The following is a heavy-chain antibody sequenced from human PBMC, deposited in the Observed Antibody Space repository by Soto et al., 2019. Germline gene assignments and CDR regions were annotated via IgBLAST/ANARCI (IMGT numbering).Heavy chain of an antibody. Sequence: ASVKVSCKASGYTFTGYYMHWVRQAPGQGLEWMGWINPNSGGTNYAQKFQGRVTMTRDTSISTAYMELSRLRSDDTAVYYCARVHRPRYYDILTGYSTYYSYYGMDVWGQGXRVTACS. J-gene: IGHJ6*02. CDR1: GYTFTGYY. D-gene: IGHD3-9*01. CDR2: INPNSGGT. V-gene: IGHV1-2*02. CDR3: ARVHRPRYYDILTGYSTYYSYYGMDV.